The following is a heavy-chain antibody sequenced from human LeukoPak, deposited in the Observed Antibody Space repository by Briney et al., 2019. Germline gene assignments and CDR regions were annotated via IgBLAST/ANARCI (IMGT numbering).Heavy chain of an antibody. D-gene: IGHD4-17*01. Sequence: PGGSLRLSCAASGFTFSSYAMSWVRQAPGKGLEWVSAISGSGGSTHYADSVKGRFTISRDNSKNTLYLQMNRLRAEDTAVYYCAKDRGDGDYYFDYWGQGTLVTVSS. J-gene: IGHJ4*02. CDR2: ISGSGGST. V-gene: IGHV3-23*01. CDR3: AKDRGDGDYYFDY. CDR1: GFTFSSYA.